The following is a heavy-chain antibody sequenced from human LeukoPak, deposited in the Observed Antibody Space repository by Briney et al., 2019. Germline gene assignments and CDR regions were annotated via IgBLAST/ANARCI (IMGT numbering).Heavy chain of an antibody. CDR1: GFTFSSYG. CDR3: AKRLGSYYYDSSGYQYFDY. Sequence: GGSLRLSCAASGFTFSSYGMSWVRQAPGKGLEWVSAISGSGERTYYADSVKGRFTISRDNSKNTLYLQMNSLRAEDTAVYYCAKRLGSYYYDSSGYQYFDYWGQGTLVTVSS. V-gene: IGHV3-23*01. CDR2: ISGSGERT. D-gene: IGHD3-22*01. J-gene: IGHJ4*02.